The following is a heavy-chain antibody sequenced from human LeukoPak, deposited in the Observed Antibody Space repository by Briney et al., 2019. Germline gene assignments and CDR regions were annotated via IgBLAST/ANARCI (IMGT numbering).Heavy chain of an antibody. CDR3: ARGTYYYDSSPDY. J-gene: IGHJ4*02. D-gene: IGHD3-22*01. V-gene: IGHV4-38-2*02. CDR1: GYSISSGYY. CDR2: IDHSGST. Sequence: SETLSLTCSVSGYSISSGYYWGWIRQPPGKGLEWIGSIDHSGSTNYNPSLKSRVTISVDTSKNQFSLKLSSVTAADTAVYYCARGTYYYDSSPDYWGQGTLVTVSS.